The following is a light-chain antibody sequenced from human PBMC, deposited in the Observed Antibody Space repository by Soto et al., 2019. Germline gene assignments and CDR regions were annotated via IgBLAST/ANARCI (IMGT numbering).Light chain of an antibody. CDR2: DAS. CDR1: QSISTY. CDR3: QERGKWFPLT. Sequence: EIVFPPSPGTPSLSPGARATLSCRASQSISTYLAWYQQKHGQPPRLLIYDASARAPGIPARFSGSGSGTDFALTISSLEPEDFAVYDCQERGKWFPLTFGGGTKVDIK. J-gene: IGKJ4*01. V-gene: IGKV3-11*01.